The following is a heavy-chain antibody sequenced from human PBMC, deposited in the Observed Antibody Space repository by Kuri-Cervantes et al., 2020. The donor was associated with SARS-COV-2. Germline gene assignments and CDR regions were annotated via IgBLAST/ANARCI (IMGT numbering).Heavy chain of an antibody. CDR3: ARDGWGSSFDY. CDR1: GFTFSSYA. J-gene: IGHJ4*02. D-gene: IGHD7-27*01. Sequence: GESLKISCAASGFTFSSYAMSWVRQAPGKGLEWVANIKQDGSEKYYVDSVKGRFTISRDNAKNSLYLQMNSLRAEDTAVYYCARDGWGSSFDYWGQGTLVTDSS. V-gene: IGHV3-7*01. CDR2: IKQDGSEK.